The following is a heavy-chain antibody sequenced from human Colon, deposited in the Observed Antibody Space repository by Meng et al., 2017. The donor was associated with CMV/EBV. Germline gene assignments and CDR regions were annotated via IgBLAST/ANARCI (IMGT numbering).Heavy chain of an antibody. V-gene: IGHV3-21*01. CDR3: ARDYHSQFDY. D-gene: IGHD3-16*02. CDR1: GFTFSSYS. J-gene: IGHJ4*02. Sequence: GESLKISCAASGFTFSSYSMNWVRQAPGKGLEWVSSISSSSSYIYYADSVKGRFTISRDNAKNSLYLQMNSLRAEDTAVYYCARDYHSQFDYWGQGTLVTVSS. CDR2: ISSSSSYI.